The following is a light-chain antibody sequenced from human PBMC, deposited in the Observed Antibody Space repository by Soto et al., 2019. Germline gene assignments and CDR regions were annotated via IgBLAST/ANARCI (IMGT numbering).Light chain of an antibody. CDR1: SSDVGYYNY. CDR3: QSYDNSLSGPVV. Sequence: QSALTQPRSVSGSPGQSVTISCTGTSSDVGYYNYVSWYQQYPGKAPKLMIYDVSGRPSGVPDRFSGSKSGTSASLAITGLQAEDEADYYCQSYDNSLSGPVVFGGGTKLTVL. J-gene: IGLJ3*02. V-gene: IGLV2-11*01. CDR2: DVS.